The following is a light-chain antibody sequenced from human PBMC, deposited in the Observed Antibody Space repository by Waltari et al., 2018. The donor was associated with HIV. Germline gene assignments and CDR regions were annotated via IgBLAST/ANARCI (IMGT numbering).Light chain of an antibody. Sequence: QSVLTQPPSASGTPGPMVTISCSGRSSKLVSNTLYWYQHLPGTAPKLLIYPNNQLPAGVPNRCPGSKSGTPASLAISGLQSEDEADYYCAVWDASLNGGLFGGGTKLTVL. V-gene: IGLV1-44*01. J-gene: IGLJ2*01. CDR3: AVWDASLNGGL. CDR1: SSKLVSNT. CDR2: PNN.